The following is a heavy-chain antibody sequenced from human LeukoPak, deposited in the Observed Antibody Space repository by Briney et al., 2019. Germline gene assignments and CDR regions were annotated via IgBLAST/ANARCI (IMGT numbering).Heavy chain of an antibody. CDR2: INPNSGGT. CDR1: GYTFTGYY. J-gene: IGHJ6*02. V-gene: IGHV1-2*02. D-gene: IGHD3-3*01. CDR3: ARKEKITIFGDFYYYGMDV. Sequence: ASVKFSCKASGYTFTGYYMHWVRQSPGQGLEWMGWINPNSGGTNYAQKFQGRVTMTRDTSISTAYMELSRLRSDDTAVYYCARKEKITIFGDFYYYGMDVWGQGTTVTVSS.